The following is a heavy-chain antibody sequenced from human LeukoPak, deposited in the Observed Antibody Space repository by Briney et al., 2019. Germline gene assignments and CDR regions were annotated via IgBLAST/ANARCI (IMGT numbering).Heavy chain of an antibody. CDR1: GYTFTSYY. Sequence: ASVKVSCKASGYTFTSYYMHWVRQAPGQGREWMGIINPSGGSTSYAQKFQGRVTMTRDTSTSAVYMELSSLRSDDTAVYYCARGYSSSWYDYWGQGTLVTVSS. CDR2: INPSGGST. CDR3: ARGYSSSWYDY. D-gene: IGHD6-13*01. J-gene: IGHJ4*02. V-gene: IGHV1-46*01.